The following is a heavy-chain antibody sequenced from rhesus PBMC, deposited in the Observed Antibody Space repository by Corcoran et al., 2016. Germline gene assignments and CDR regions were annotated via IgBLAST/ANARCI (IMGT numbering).Heavy chain of an antibody. CDR2: IYGSSTGT. V-gene: IGHV4S10*01. D-gene: IGHD6S26*01. J-gene: IGHJ6*01. Sequence: QVQLQESGPGVVKPSETLSLTCAVSVGSTSDSSRWSWIRQLPGKGTAWIGYIYGSSTGTNYNPSLKSRVTISKDTSKNRFSLKLSSVTAADTAVYYCARDGDSSGWSGNGLDSWGQGVVVTVSS. CDR3: ARDGDSSGWSGNGLDS. CDR1: VGSTSDSSR.